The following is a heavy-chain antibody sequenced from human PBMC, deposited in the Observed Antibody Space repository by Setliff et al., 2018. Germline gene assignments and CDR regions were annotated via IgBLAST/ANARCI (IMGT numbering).Heavy chain of an antibody. CDR1: GYTFSDYY. D-gene: IGHD6-19*01. CDR3: ARENLSSGWYVGGYYYYYGMDV. J-gene: IGHJ6*02. Sequence: VASVKVSCKASGYTFSDYYIHWVQQAPGIGLEWVGRVDPEDGETIYAGKFQGRVTISVDTSKNQFSLKLSSVTAADTAVYYCARENLSSGWYVGGYYYYYGMDVWGQGTTVTVSS. CDR2: VDPEDGET. V-gene: IGHV1-69-2*01.